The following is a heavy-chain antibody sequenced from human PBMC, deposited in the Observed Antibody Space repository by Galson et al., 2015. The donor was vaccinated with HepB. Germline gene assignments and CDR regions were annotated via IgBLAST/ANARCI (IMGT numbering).Heavy chain of an antibody. CDR1: GFTFSSCG. V-gene: IGHV3-30*18. CDR2: LSYDGSNK. CDR3: AKLYSTTWYPFHETFDI. D-gene: IGHD6-13*01. Sequence: SLRLSCAASGFTFSSCGMHWVRQAPGKGLEWVAVLSYDGSNKYYADSVKGRFTISRDNFKNTIYLQMNSLRAEDTAVYYCAKLYSTTWYPFHETFDIWGQGTMATVSS. J-gene: IGHJ3*02.